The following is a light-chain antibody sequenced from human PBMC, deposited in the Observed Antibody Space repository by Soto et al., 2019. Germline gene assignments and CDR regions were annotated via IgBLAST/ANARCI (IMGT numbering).Light chain of an antibody. J-gene: IGKJ1*01. CDR3: QQSYTTPWT. CDR2: TTS. CDR1: QSISYY. Sequence: DIQMTQSPSSLSASVGDRVTITCRASQSISYYLNWYQQKPGRVPRLLIYTTSSLQSGVPSKFSGSASGTEFTPTISSLQPEDFATYYCQQSYTTPWTFGQGTKVEIK. V-gene: IGKV1-39*01.